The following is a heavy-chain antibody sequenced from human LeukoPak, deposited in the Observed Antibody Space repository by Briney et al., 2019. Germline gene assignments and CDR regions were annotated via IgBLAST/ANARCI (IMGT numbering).Heavy chain of an antibody. CDR1: GFTFSSYS. V-gene: IGHV3-21*01. D-gene: IGHD2-15*01. J-gene: IGHJ4*02. CDR2: ISSSSSYT. CDR3: AREPEGLLAFDY. Sequence: GGSLRLSCAASGFTFSSYSMNWVRQAPGKGLEWVSSISSSSSYTYYADSVKGRFTISRDNAKNSLYLQMNSLRAEDTAVYYCAREPEGLLAFDYWGQGTLVTVSS.